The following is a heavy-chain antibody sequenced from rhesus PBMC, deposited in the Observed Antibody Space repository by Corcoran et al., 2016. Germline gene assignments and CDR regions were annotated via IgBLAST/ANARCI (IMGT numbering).Heavy chain of an antibody. CDR1: GGFISDGYY. D-gene: IGHD6-31*01. CDR2: IYGSGGST. CDR3: AREIAAASLDY. V-gene: IGHV4-106*01. J-gene: IGHJ4*01. Sequence: QVQLQESGPGLVKPSETLSLTCAVSGGFISDGYYWSWIRPPPGKGLEWIGYIYGSGGSTYYNPSLKSRVTISTDTSKNQFSLKLSSVTAADTAVYYCAREIAAASLDYWGQGVLVTVSS.